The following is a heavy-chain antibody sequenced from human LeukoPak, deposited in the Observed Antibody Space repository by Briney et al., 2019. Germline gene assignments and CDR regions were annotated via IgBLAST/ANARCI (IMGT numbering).Heavy chain of an antibody. Sequence: KPSETLSPTCTVSSGSISSSSYYWGWIRQPPGKGLEWIGSIYYSGNTYYNPSLKSRATISVDTSKNQFSLKLSSVTAADTAVYYCARHGYCSGGNCYFDYLGQGTLFTVSS. D-gene: IGHD2-15*01. CDR2: IYYSGNT. CDR3: ARHGYCSGGNCYFDY. V-gene: IGHV4-39*01. J-gene: IGHJ4*02. CDR1: SGSISSSSYY.